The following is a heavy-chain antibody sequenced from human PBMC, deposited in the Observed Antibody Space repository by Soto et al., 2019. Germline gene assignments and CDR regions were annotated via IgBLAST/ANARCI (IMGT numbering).Heavy chain of an antibody. CDR1: GFTFSSYA. CDR3: AKAIIPRYYYDSSGLAPLGY. CDR2: ISGSGGST. D-gene: IGHD3-22*01. V-gene: IGHV3-23*01. J-gene: IGHJ4*02. Sequence: GGSLRLSCAASGFTFSSYAMSWVRQAPGKGLEWVSAISGSGGSTYYADSVKGRFTISRDNSKNTLYLQMNSLRAEDTAVYYCAKAIIPRYYYDSSGLAPLGYWGQGTLVTVSS.